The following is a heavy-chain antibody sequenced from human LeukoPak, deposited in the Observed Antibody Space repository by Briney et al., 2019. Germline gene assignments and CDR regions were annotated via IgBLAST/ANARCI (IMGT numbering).Heavy chain of an antibody. V-gene: IGHV1-8*01. J-gene: IGHJ6*03. CDR3: AKDRYGDYEAPFHYYMDA. Sequence: ASVKVSCKASGYTFTSYDINWVRQATGQGLEWMGWMNPNSGNTGYAQKFQGRVTITRDTSIDTAYMQLSRLRSDDTAVYYCAKDRYGDYEAPFHYYMDAWGRGTTVTVSS. D-gene: IGHD5-12*01. CDR2: MNPNSGNT. CDR1: GYTFTSYD.